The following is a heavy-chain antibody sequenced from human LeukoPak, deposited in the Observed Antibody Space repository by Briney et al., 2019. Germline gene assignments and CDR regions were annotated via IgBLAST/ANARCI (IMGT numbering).Heavy chain of an antibody. CDR2: IKSGTNGGTA. CDR1: GLTFSNAW. J-gene: IGHJ4*02. CDR3: TTNPGTWGDF. V-gene: IGHV3-15*07. Sequence: GGSLRLSCAASGLTFSNAWMNWVRQAPGKGLEWVAHIKSGTNGGTADYAAAVEGRFTISRDDSKNTLYLQMNSLKIEDTAVYFCTTNPGTWGDFWGQGSLVTVSS. D-gene: IGHD7-27*01.